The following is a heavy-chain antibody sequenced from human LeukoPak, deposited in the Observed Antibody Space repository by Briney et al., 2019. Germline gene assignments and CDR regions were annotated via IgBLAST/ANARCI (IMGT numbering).Heavy chain of an antibody. V-gene: IGHV1-18*01. D-gene: IGHD3-3*01. Sequence: ASVKVSCKTSGYTFTNYGISWVRQAPGQGLEWMGWISAYNGNTNYAQKLQGRVTMTTDTSTSTAYMELRSLRSDDTAVYYCASSGQVYYYYGMDVWGQGTTVTVSS. CDR2: ISAYNGNT. J-gene: IGHJ6*02. CDR1: GYTFTNYG. CDR3: ASSGQVYYYYGMDV.